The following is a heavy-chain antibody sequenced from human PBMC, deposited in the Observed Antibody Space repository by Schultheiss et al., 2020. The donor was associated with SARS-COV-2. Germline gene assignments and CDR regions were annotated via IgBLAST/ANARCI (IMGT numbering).Heavy chain of an antibody. Sequence: ASVKVSCKASGYTFTSYYMHWVRQAPGQGLEWMGWINPNSGGTNYAQKFQGRVTMTRDTSISTAYMELSGLRSDDTGVYYCARGVASAFIFDYWGQGALVTVSS. J-gene: IGHJ4*02. CDR3: ARGVASAFIFDY. V-gene: IGHV1-2*02. CDR2: INPNSGGT. CDR1: GYTFTSYY. D-gene: IGHD2-15*01.